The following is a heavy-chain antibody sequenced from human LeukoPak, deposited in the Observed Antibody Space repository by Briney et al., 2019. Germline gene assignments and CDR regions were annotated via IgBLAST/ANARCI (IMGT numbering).Heavy chain of an antibody. CDR3: ARGAAVARLDY. J-gene: IGHJ4*02. Sequence: ASVKVSCKASGYTFTGYYMHWVRQAPGQGLEWMGWISAYNGNTNYAQKLQGRVTMTTDTSTSTAYMELRSLRSDDTAVYYCARGAAVARLDYWGQGTLVTVSS. CDR1: GYTFTGYY. D-gene: IGHD6-19*01. V-gene: IGHV1-18*04. CDR2: ISAYNGNT.